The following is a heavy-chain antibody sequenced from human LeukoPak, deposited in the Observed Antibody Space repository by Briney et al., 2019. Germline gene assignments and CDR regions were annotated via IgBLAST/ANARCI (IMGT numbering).Heavy chain of an antibody. V-gene: IGHV3-23*01. J-gene: IGHJ4*02. CDR3: ARESPDFDY. Sequence: GGSLRLSCAASGFTFSSYAISWVRQAPGKGLEWVSVISGSGDSTYYADSVKGRFTISRDNSKNTLHLQMNSLRVEDTAVYYCARESPDFDYWGQGTLVTVSS. CDR2: ISGSGDST. CDR1: GFTFSSYA.